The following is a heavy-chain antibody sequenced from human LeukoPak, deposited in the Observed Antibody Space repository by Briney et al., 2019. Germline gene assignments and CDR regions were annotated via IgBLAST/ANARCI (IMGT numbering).Heavy chain of an antibody. V-gene: IGHV4-38-2*01. CDR3: ARGKSSSWYYYFDY. D-gene: IGHD6-13*01. CDR1: GFSISTGYY. Sequence: PSETLSLTCAVSGFSISTGYYWGWIRQPPGKGLEWIGTIYHSGNTYYNPSLKSRVTISVDTSKNQFSLKLTSVTAADTAVYYCARGKSSSWYYYFDYWGQGTLVAVSS. CDR2: IYHSGNT. J-gene: IGHJ4*02.